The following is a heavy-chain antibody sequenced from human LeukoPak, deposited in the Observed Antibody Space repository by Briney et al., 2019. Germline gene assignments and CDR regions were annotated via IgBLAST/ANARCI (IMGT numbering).Heavy chain of an antibody. CDR1: GFTFSSYW. V-gene: IGHV3-74*01. CDR3: ARATDSLSGSK. D-gene: IGHD3-9*01. CDR2: INSDGSST. J-gene: IGHJ4*02. Sequence: SGGSLRLSCAASGFTFSSYWMHWVRQAPGKVLVWVSRINSDGSSTSYADSVKGRFTISRDNAKNTLYLQMNSLRAEDTAVYYCARATDSLSGSKWGQGTLDTVSS.